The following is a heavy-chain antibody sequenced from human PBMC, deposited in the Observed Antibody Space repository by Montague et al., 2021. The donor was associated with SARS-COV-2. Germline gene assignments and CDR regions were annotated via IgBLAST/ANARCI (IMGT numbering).Heavy chain of an antibody. CDR3: ARGGVVWTFDY. CDR2: IYNREGT. D-gene: IGHD3-3*01. J-gene: IGHJ4*02. CDR1: GGSITNYY. V-gene: IGHV4-59*01. Sequence: SETLSLTCTVSGGSITNYYWSWIRQSPEKGLEWIGYIYNREGTNYNPSLTSRVTMSVDTSKNQFSLNLTSVTAADTAVYYCARGGVVWTFDYWGRGVLVTVSS.